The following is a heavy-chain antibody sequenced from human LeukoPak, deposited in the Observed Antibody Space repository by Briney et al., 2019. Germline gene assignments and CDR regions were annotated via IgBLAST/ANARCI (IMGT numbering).Heavy chain of an antibody. Sequence: GGSLRLSCAASGFTFSSYAMSWVRQAPGKGLEWVSAISGSGGSTYYADSVKGRFTISRDNSKNTLYLQMNSLRAEDTAVYYCARDGGQLRPNWYFDLWGRGTLVTVSS. D-gene: IGHD3-16*01. CDR3: ARDGGQLRPNWYFDL. V-gene: IGHV3-23*01. CDR1: GFTFSSYA. J-gene: IGHJ2*01. CDR2: ISGSGGST.